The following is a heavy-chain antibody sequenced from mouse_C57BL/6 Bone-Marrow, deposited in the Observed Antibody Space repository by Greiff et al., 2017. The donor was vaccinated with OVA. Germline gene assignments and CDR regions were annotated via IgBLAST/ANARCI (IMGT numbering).Heavy chain of an antibody. Sequence: VQLQQPGAELVKPGASVKLSCKASGYTFTSYWMHWVKQRPGRGLEWIGDIYPGSGSTNYNEKFKSKATLTVDTSSSTAYMQLSSLTSEDSAVYYCVPHYYGSSYDYWGQGTTLTVSS. CDR1: GYTFTSYW. J-gene: IGHJ2*01. V-gene: IGHV1-55*01. CDR2: IYPGSGST. CDR3: VPHYYGSSYDY. D-gene: IGHD1-1*01.